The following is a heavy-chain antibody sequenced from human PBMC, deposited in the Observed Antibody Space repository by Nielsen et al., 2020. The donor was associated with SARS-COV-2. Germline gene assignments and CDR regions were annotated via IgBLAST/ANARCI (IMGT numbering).Heavy chain of an antibody. CDR1: GGSISSSSYY. CDR2: IYYSGST. D-gene: IGHD1-26*01. Sequence: SETLSLTCTVSGGSISSSSYYWGWIRQPPGKGLEWIGSIYYSGSTYYNPSLKSRVTISVDTSKNQFSLKLSSVTAADTAVYYCARDRSNVGSGSYSNFDYWGQGTLVTVSS. V-gene: IGHV4-39*02. CDR3: ARDRSNVGSGSYSNFDY. J-gene: IGHJ4*02.